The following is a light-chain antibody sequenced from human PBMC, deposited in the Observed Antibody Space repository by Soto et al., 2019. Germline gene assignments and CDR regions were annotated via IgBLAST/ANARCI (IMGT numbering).Light chain of an antibody. Sequence: QSALTQPRSVSGSPGQSVTISCTGTSSDVGGYNYVSWYQQHPGKAPKLMIYDVSKRPSGVPDRFSGSKSGNTASLTISGLQAEDEADYYCCSYAGSYTSHVLGNGTKVT. CDR1: SSDVGGYNY. CDR3: CSYAGSYTSHV. J-gene: IGLJ1*01. CDR2: DVS. V-gene: IGLV2-11*01.